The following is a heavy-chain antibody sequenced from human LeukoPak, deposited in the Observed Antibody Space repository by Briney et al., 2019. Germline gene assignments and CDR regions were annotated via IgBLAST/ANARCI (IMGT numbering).Heavy chain of an antibody. V-gene: IGHV4-30-4*08. J-gene: IGHJ3*02. D-gene: IGHD1-26*01. Sequence: SETVSLTCTVSGGSISSCDYYWSWIRQPPGKGLEMNGSNDYSGSGCYNPNLKSRVTISVDTSKDQFSLKLSSVTAADTAVYYCARVLVGASTRVAFDIWRQGTMVTVSS. CDR3: ARVLVGASTRVAFDI. CDR2: NDYSGSG. CDR1: GGSISSCDYY.